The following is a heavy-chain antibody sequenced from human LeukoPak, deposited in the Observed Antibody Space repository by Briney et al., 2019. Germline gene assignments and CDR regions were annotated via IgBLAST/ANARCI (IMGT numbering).Heavy chain of an antibody. CDR1: GFTFSSYW. V-gene: IGHV3-7*01. CDR2: IKQDGSEK. Sequence: GGSLRLSCAASGFTFSSYWMSWVRQAPGKGLEWVANIKQDGSEKYYVDSVKGRFTISRDNAKNSLYLQMNSLRAEDTAVYYCAREVADTYYYYMDVWGKGTTVTVSS. CDR3: AREVADTYYYYMDV. D-gene: IGHD6-19*01. J-gene: IGHJ6*03.